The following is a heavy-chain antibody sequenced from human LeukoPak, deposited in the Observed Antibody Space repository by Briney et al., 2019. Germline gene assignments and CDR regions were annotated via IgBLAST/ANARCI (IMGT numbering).Heavy chain of an antibody. V-gene: IGHV1-69*04. CDR1: GGTFSSYA. Sequence: SVKVSFKASGGTFSSYAISWVRQAPGQGLEWMGRIIPILGIANYAQKFQGRVTITADKSTSTAYMELSSLRSEDTAVYYCAAPTRMTTVTTSAFDIWGQGTMVTVSS. CDR3: AAPTRMTTVTTSAFDI. D-gene: IGHD4-17*01. CDR2: IIPILGIA. J-gene: IGHJ3*02.